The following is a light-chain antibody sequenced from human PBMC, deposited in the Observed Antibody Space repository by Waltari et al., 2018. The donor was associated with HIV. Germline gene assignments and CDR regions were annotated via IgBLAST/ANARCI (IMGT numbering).Light chain of an antibody. Sequence: QSVLTQPPSVSAAPGQKVTISCSGSSANIGNNYESWYQQLPRTAPKLLIYDTNKRASGIPDRFSGSKSGTSASLGISGLQTGDEADYYCGTWDSSLSAVVFGGGTKLTVL. V-gene: IGLV1-51*01. CDR1: SANIGNNY. CDR2: DTN. J-gene: IGLJ2*01. CDR3: GTWDSSLSAVV.